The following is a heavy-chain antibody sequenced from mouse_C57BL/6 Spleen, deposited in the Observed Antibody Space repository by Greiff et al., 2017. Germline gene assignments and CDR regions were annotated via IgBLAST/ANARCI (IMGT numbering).Heavy chain of an antibody. CDR3: TRDLTGNAMDY. CDR1: GFTFSSYA. Sequence: EVQVVESGEGLVKPGGSLKLSCAASGFTFSSYAMSWVRQTPEKRLEWVAYISSGGDYIYYADTVKGRFTISRDNARNTLYLQMSSLKSEDTAMYYCTRDLTGNAMDYRGQGTSVTVSS. V-gene: IGHV5-9-1*02. J-gene: IGHJ4*01. D-gene: IGHD4-1*01. CDR2: ISSGGDYI.